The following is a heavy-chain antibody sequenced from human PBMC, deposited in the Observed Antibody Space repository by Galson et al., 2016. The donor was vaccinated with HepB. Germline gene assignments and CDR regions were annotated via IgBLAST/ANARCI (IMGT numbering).Heavy chain of an antibody. J-gene: IGHJ4*02. D-gene: IGHD3-16*01. CDR1: GGSIDRSDFS. CDR3: ARDQAYAWGQGGH. Sequence: SETLSLTCTVSGGSIDRSDFSWGWIRQPPGKGLEWIGSIHYSGNTYYSPSLKGRVTISVDTSKNQFSLRLRSLTAADTAVYYCARDQAYAWGQGGHWGQGTVASISS. V-gene: IGHV4-39*07. CDR2: IHYSGNT.